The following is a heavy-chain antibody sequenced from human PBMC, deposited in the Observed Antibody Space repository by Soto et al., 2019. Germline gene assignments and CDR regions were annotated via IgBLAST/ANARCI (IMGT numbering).Heavy chain of an antibody. CDR1: GFTFSSYT. D-gene: IGHD4-4*01. V-gene: IGHV3-21*01. Sequence: KTGGSLRLSCAASGFTFSSYTMNWVRLAPGKGLEWVSSISSSTSYKYYADSVKGRFTISRDNAKNSLYLQMNSLRAEDTAVYYCARDYSSQTSYYYYDMDVWGQGTTVTVSS. J-gene: IGHJ6*02. CDR3: ARDYSSQTSYYYYDMDV. CDR2: ISSSTSYK.